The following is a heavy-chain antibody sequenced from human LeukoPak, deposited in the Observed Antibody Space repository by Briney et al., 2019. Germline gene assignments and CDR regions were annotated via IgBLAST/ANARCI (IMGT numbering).Heavy chain of an antibody. Sequence: PSETLSLTCTVSGGSISSYYWSWIRQPPGKGLEWIGEINHSGSTNYNPSLKSRVTISVDTSKNQFSLKLSSVTAADTAVYYCASTYYYGSGSYYTRTKYFQHWGQGTLVTVSS. D-gene: IGHD3-10*01. V-gene: IGHV4-34*01. CDR3: ASTYYYGSGSYYTRTKYFQH. J-gene: IGHJ1*01. CDR2: INHSGST. CDR1: GGSISSYY.